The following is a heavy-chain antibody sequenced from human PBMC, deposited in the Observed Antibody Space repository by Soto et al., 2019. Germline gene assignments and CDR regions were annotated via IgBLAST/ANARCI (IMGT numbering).Heavy chain of an antibody. D-gene: IGHD3-22*01. CDR1: GFTFSSYG. J-gene: IGHJ4*02. V-gene: IGHV3-30*18. CDR2: ISYDGSNK. Sequence: QVQLVESGGGVVQPGRSLRLSCAASGFTFSSYGMHWVRQAPGKGLEWVAVISYDGSNKYYADSVKGRFTISRDNSKNTLYLQMNSLRAEDMAVYYCAKGYDSSGYYLFDYWGQGTLVTVSS. CDR3: AKGYDSSGYYLFDY.